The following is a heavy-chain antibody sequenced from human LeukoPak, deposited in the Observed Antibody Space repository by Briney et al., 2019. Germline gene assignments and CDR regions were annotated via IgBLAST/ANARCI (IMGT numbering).Heavy chain of an antibody. CDR3: ARDVF. CDR2: IIPIFGTA. Sequence: ASVKVSCKVSGYTFTGYYLHWVRQAPGQGLEWMGGIIPIFGTANYAQKFQGRVTITADESTSTAYMELSSLRSEDTAVYYCARDVFWGQGTLVTVSS. J-gene: IGHJ4*02. CDR1: GYTFTGYY. V-gene: IGHV1-69*13. D-gene: IGHD3-16*01.